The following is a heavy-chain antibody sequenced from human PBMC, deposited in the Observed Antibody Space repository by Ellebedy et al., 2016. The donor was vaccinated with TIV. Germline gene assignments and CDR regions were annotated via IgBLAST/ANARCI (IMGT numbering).Heavy chain of an antibody. CDR2: IKQDGSEK. Sequence: GESLKISCAASGFTFSNYWMSWVRPAPGKGLEWGANIKQDGSEKYYVDSVKGRFSISRDNAKNALYVQMNSLRDEDTAVYYCARDQWLGRAYYFDSWGQGTLVTVSS. D-gene: IGHD6-19*01. J-gene: IGHJ4*02. CDR1: GFTFSNYW. CDR3: ARDQWLGRAYYFDS. V-gene: IGHV3-7*01.